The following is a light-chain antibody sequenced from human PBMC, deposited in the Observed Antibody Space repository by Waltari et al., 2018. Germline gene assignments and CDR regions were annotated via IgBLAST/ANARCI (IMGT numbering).Light chain of an antibody. Sequence: QSALTQPASVSGSPGQSITISCTGTGSDIGASNYVSWYQQHTGKAPTLVIFQVNGRPPGVSPRCSGSTTAFTASRTISGLQAEDEAEYYCSSYTATSNGLARVFGGGTKLTVL. CDR3: SSYTATSNGLARV. V-gene: IGLV2-14*01. CDR2: QVN. CDR1: GSDIGASNY. J-gene: IGLJ2*01.